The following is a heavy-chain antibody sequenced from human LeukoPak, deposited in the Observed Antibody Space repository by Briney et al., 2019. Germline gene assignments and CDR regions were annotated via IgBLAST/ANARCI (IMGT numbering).Heavy chain of an antibody. V-gene: IGHV4-38-2*02. CDR3: AKGGRGHNSFDY. CDR1: GYSISSGYY. CDR2: IYHSGST. J-gene: IGHJ4*02. Sequence: SETLSLTCTVSGYSISSGYYWGWIRQSPGKGLEWIGSIYHSGSTYYNPSLKSRVTISVDTSKNQFSLKLSSVTAADTAVYFCAKGGRGHNSFDYWGQGTLVTVSS. D-gene: IGHD1-1*01.